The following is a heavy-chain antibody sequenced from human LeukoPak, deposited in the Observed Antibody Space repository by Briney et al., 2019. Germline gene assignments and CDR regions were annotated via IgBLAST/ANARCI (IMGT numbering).Heavy chain of an antibody. V-gene: IGHV4-59*01. CDR2: VHHTGSA. J-gene: IGHJ6*02. D-gene: IGHD4/OR15-4a*01. CDR3: ARDSWDYIAMDV. CDR1: GISLSTYY. Sequence: KPSETLSLTCTVSGISLSTYYWSWVRQPPGKGLEWIGYVHHTGSADYNPSLKSRVTISLDMSKSQFSLKLTSATAADTAVYYCARDSWDYIAMDVRGPGTTVTVSS.